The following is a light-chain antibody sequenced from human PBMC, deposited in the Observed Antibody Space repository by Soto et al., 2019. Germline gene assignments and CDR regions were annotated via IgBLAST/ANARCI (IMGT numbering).Light chain of an antibody. V-gene: IGKV3-20*01. CDR1: QSVSSSY. CDR3: QQYGTSVPLT. Sequence: EIVLMQSPGTLSLSPGERATLSCRASQSVSSSYLAWYQQKPGQAPRLLIYGASTRATGIPDRFSGSGSATDFTLTISRLEPEDFEVYYCQQYGTSVPLTFGGGTKVDIK. J-gene: IGKJ4*01. CDR2: GAS.